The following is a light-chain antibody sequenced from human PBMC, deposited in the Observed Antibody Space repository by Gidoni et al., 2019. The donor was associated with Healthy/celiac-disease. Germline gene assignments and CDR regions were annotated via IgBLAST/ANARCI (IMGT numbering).Light chain of an antibody. CDR1: QSVSSSY. CDR3: QQYGSSPLT. CDR2: GAS. Sequence: EIVLTQSPGTLSLSPGERATLSCRASQSVSSSYLAWYQQKPGQAPRLLSYGASSRATGIPDRFSGSVSGTDFTLTISRLEPEDFAVYYCQQYGSSPLTFGQGTKVEIK. V-gene: IGKV3-20*01. J-gene: IGKJ1*01.